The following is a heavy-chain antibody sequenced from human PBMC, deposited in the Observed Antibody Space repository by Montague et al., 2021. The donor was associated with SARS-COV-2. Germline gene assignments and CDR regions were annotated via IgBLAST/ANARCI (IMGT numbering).Heavy chain of an antibody. J-gene: IGHJ4*02. D-gene: IGHD6-13*01. CDR2: IAYSGKT. CDR1: GGSISSDDSY. CDR3: ARMYVPAHGTSAASYSDY. V-gene: IGHV4-31*03. Sequence: TLSLTCIVSGGSISSDDSYWTWIRQHPGKGLEWIEYIAYSGKTSYNVSLKSRLTVSANTSDYRFSLKLTSMTAADTAVYYCARMYVPAHGTSAASYSDYWGQGTLVTVSS.